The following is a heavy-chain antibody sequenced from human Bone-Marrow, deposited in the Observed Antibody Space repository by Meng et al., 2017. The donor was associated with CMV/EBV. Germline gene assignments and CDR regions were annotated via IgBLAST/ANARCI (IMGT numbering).Heavy chain of an antibody. CDR1: GGTFSTYA. D-gene: IGHD2-2*01. CDR2: ISAYNGNT. Sequence: ASVKVSCKASGGTFSTYAITWVRQAPGQGLEWMGWISAYNGNTNYAQKLQGRVTMTTDTSTSTAYMELRSLRSDDTAVYYCARGRIRYCSSTSCSHYYGMDVWGQGTTVTISS. CDR3: ARGRIRYCSSTSCSHYYGMDV. V-gene: IGHV1-18*01. J-gene: IGHJ6*02.